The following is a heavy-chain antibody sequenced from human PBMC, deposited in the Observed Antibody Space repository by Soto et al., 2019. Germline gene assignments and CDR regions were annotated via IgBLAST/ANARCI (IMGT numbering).Heavy chain of an antibody. CDR2: IFSNDEK. CDR3: ARILEQQLDNWFDP. CDR1: GFSLSNARMG. Sequence: QVTLKESGPVLVKPTETLTLTCTVSGFSLSNARMGVSWIRQPPGKALEWLAHIFSNDEKSYSTSLKSRLTISKHTSKSQVVLTMTNMDPVDTATYYCARILEQQLDNWFDPWGQGTLVTVSS. J-gene: IGHJ5*02. D-gene: IGHD6-13*01. V-gene: IGHV2-26*01.